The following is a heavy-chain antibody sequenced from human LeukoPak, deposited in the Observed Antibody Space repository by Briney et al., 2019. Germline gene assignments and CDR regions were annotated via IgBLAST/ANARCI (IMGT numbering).Heavy chain of an antibody. V-gene: IGHV3-30*01. J-gene: IGHJ4*02. CDR2: ISYDGSNK. CDR3: ARDLGRMAKNFRLDY. Sequence: PGGSLRLSYAASGFTFSSYAMHWVRQAPGKGLEWVAVISYDGSNKYYADSVKGRFTISRDNSKNTLYLQMNSLRAEDTAVYYCARDLGRMAKNFRLDYWGQGTLVTVSS. D-gene: IGHD2/OR15-2a*01. CDR1: GFTFSSYA.